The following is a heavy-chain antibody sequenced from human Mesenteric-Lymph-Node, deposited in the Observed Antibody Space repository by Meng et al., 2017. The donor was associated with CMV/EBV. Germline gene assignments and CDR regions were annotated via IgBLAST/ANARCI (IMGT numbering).Heavy chain of an antibody. V-gene: IGHV3-7*01. J-gene: IGHJ4*02. D-gene: IGHD5-24*01. CDR3: AREGGTDGHNYD. CDR1: GFTLSSYW. Sequence: SLSLSRAASGFTLSSYWMSWVRQAPGKGLEWVANINQDGSVKKYVDSVKGRSTISRDNTKNSMDLQMNSLRAEDTAVYYCAREGGTDGHNYDWGQGTLVTVSS. CDR2: INQDGSVK.